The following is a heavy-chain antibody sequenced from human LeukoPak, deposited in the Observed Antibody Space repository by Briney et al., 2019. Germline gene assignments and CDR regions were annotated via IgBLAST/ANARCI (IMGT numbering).Heavy chain of an antibody. CDR1: GGSIRNYY. V-gene: IGHV4-59*01. D-gene: IGHD1-26*01. J-gene: IGHJ6*02. CDR2: IYHSGST. Sequence: LETLSLTCTVSGGSIRNYYWSWIRQPPGKQLEWIGYIYHSGSTNYNPSLKSRVTISVDTSKDQFSLKLTSVTAADTAVYFCARDSGLRRWELSTIYNYGMDVWGQGTTVTVSS. CDR3: ARDSGLRRWELSTIYNYGMDV.